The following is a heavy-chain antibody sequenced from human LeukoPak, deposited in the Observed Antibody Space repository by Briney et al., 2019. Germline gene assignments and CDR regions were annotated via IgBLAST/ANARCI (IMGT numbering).Heavy chain of an antibody. Sequence: PGGSLRLSCAASGFTFSNYDMHWVRQATGKGLEWVSAFHTAGETHYSGSVKGRFATSRENAKNSFYLQMNNLRAGDTAVYYCARGSCSSSSCYERLNGLDVWGQGTPVTVSS. D-gene: IGHD2-2*01. V-gene: IGHV3-13*01. CDR3: ARGSCSSSSCYERLNGLDV. CDR2: FHTAGET. CDR1: GFTFSNYD. J-gene: IGHJ6*02.